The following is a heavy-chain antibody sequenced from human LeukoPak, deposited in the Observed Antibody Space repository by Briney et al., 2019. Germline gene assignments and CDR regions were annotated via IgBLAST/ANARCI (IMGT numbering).Heavy chain of an antibody. CDR2: IYYSGST. CDR3: ARHQGDYVWGSYGIFDY. J-gene: IGHJ4*02. CDR1: GGSVSSGSYY. D-gene: IGHD3-16*01. Sequence: NASETLSLTCTVSGGSVSSGSYYWSWIRQPPGKGLEWIGSIYYSGSTYYNPSLKSRVTISVDTSKNQFSLKLSSVTAADTAVYYCARHQGDYVWGSYGIFDYWGQGTLVTVSS. V-gene: IGHV4-39*01.